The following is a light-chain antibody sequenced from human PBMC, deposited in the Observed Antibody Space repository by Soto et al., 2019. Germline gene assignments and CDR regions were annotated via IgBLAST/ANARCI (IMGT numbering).Light chain of an antibody. Sequence: EIEMTQSPDTLAVSPGERATLSCRASQTIYISLAWYQQKPGQAPRLLIYGASTRPTGVPARFSGSGSGTEFTLTISSLQSEDFAVFYCQQYSEWPDTFGQGTKLEIK. CDR3: QQYSEWPDT. V-gene: IGKV3-15*01. J-gene: IGKJ2*01. CDR1: QTIYIS. CDR2: GAS.